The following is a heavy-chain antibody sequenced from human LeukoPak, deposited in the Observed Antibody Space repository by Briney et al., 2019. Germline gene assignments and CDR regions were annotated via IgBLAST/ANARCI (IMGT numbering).Heavy chain of an antibody. V-gene: IGHV3-23*01. CDR1: GFTFSNYA. Sequence: GGSLRLSCTGSGFTFSNYAMIWVRQAPGKGLEWVSAIKGSGSYTKYADSVTGRFTISRDNSKNMLYLQMNSLTADDTAIYYCAKDPNGDYIGAFDFGGQGTMVTVSS. CDR2: IKGSGSYT. CDR3: AKDPNGDYIGAFDF. D-gene: IGHD4-17*01. J-gene: IGHJ3*01.